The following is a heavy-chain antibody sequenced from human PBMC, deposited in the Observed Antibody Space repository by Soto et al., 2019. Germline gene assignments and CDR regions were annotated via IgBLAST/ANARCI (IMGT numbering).Heavy chain of an antibody. J-gene: IGHJ6*02. CDR2: TYYRSKWYN. CDR3: ARDLQLDHYYYYGTDV. V-gene: IGHV6-1*01. CDR1: GDSVSSNSAA. Sequence: SQTLSLTCVISGDSVSSNSAAWNWIRQSPSRGLEWLGRTYYRSKWYNDYAVSVKSRITINPDTSKNQISLQLNSVTPKDTAVYYCARDLQLDHYYYYGTDVWGQGTTVTVSS. D-gene: IGHD6-6*01.